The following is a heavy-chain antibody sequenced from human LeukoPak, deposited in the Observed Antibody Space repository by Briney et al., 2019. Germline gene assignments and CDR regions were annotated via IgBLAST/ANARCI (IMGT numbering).Heavy chain of an antibody. CDR3: ARARDRYSSSWYLFSAFDI. CDR1: GDSVSSNSAA. CDR2: TYYRSKWYN. Sequence: SQILSLTCAISGDSVSSNSAAWNWIRQSPSRGLEWLGRTYYRSKWYNDYAVSVKSRITINPDTSKNQFSLQLNSVTPEDTAVYYCARARDRYSSSWYLFSAFDIWGQGTMVTVSS. D-gene: IGHD6-13*01. J-gene: IGHJ3*02. V-gene: IGHV6-1*01.